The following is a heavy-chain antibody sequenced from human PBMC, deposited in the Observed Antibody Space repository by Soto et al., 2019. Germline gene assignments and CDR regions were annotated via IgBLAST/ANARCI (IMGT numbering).Heavy chain of an antibody. V-gene: IGHV3-23*01. CDR2: ISGSGGST. Sequence: GGSLRLSCAASGFTFSSYAMSWVRQAPGKGLEWVSAISGSGGSTYYADSVKGRFTISRDNPKNMLYLQMNSLRAEDTAIYYSAIDGVGTTTYFGYFDYWGLGTLVTVSS. CDR1: GFTFSSYA. D-gene: IGHD1-26*01. J-gene: IGHJ4*02. CDR3: AIDGVGTTTYFGYFDY.